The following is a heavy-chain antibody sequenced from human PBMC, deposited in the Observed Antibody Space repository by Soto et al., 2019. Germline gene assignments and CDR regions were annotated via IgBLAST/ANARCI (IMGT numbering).Heavy chain of an antibody. CDR1: GGSISSGGYY. CDR2: IYYSGST. CDR3: ARGRGVWGSYHYNWFDP. D-gene: IGHD3-16*02. Sequence: SETLSLTCTVSGGSISSGGYYWSWIRQHPGKGLEWIGYIYYSGSTNYNPSLKSRVTISVDTSKNQFSLKLSSVTAADTAVYYCARGRGVWGSYHYNWFDPWGQGTLVTVSS. J-gene: IGHJ5*02. V-gene: IGHV4-31*03.